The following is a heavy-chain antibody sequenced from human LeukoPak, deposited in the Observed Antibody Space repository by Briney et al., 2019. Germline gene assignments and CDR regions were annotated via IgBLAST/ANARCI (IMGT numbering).Heavy chain of an antibody. CDR2: IYYSGST. J-gene: IGHJ4*02. Sequence: SETLSLTCTVSGGSISSYYWSWIRQPPGKGLEWIGYIYYSGSTNYNPSLKSRVTISVDTSKNQFSLKLSSVTAADTAVYCCASSPQLQYFDWLLSGGVGFDYWGQGTLVTVSS. CDR1: GGSISSYY. D-gene: IGHD3-9*01. V-gene: IGHV4-59*01. CDR3: ASSPQLQYFDWLLSGGVGFDY.